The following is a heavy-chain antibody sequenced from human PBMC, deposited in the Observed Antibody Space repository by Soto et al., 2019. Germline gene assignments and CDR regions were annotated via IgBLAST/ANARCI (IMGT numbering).Heavy chain of an antibody. V-gene: IGHV3-48*03. Sequence: EVQLVESGGGFVQPGGSLRLSCAASGFIFSSCEMTWVRQAPGKGLECISYISSSGTTIHYADSVRGRFTISRDNAKNSLYLQMNSLRAEDTAVYYCARLSRYDYNYAYWGQGTLVTVSS. J-gene: IGHJ4*02. CDR3: ARLSRYDYNYAY. CDR1: GFIFSSCE. D-gene: IGHD4-4*01. CDR2: ISSSGTTI.